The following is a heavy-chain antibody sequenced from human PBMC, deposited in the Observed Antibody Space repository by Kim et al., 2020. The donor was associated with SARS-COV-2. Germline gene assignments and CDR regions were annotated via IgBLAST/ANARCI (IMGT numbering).Heavy chain of an antibody. Sequence: SETLSLTCAVYGGSFSGYYWSWIRQPPGKGLEWIGEINHSGSTNYNPSLKSRVTISVDTSKNQFSLKLSSVTAADTAVYYCARGLRAAAGRFDYWGQGTL. V-gene: IGHV4-34*01. CDR3: ARGLRAAAGRFDY. CDR2: INHSGST. J-gene: IGHJ4*02. CDR1: GGSFSGYY. D-gene: IGHD6-13*01.